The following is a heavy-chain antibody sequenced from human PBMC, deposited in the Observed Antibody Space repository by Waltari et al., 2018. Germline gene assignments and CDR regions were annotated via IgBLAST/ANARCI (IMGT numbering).Heavy chain of an antibody. Sequence: EVQLVESGGDLVQPGGSLRLSCATSGLTFSSDWMHWVRQPSGKGLVWVSRISPDGTKTYYADSVKVRFSISRDNAKNTLYLQMNTLKVEDTATYYCVRNDGSVYGKFDCWGQGTPVTVSS. D-gene: IGHD1-1*01. CDR2: ISPDGTKT. CDR1: GLTFSSDW. V-gene: IGHV3-74*01. CDR3: VRNDGSVYGKFDC. J-gene: IGHJ4*02.